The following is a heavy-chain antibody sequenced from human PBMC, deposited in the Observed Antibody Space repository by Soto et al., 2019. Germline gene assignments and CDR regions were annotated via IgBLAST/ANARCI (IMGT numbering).Heavy chain of an antibody. Sequence: QVQLEQSGAEVRKPGASIKVSCRVAGHTLTELSMHWVRQAPGTGLERMGGFDSRDGTNFYAQKLQRRVTMIDAASANTAHGVLSSLRSEDTAVYFCASSPRPYTAAIYSLTFAVDSWGQGTVVTVSS. CDR1: GHTLTELS. CDR3: ASSPRPYTAAIYSLTFAVDS. J-gene: IGHJ5*01. D-gene: IGHD2-2*01. V-gene: IGHV1-24*01. CDR2: FDSRDGTN.